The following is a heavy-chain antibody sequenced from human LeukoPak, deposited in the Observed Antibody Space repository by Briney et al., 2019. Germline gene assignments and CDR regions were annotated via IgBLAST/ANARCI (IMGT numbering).Heavy chain of an antibody. CDR2: ISAYNGNT. CDR1: GYTFTSYG. V-gene: IGHV1-18*01. CDR3: ARDGAGYCSSTSCYNYYYYGMDV. D-gene: IGHD2-2*02. Sequence: GASVKVSCEASGYTFTSYGISWVRQAPGQGLEWMGWISAYNGNTNYAQKLQGRVTMTTDTSTSTAYMELRSLRSDDTAVYYCARDGAGYCSSTSCYNYYYYGMDVWGQGTTVTVSS. J-gene: IGHJ6*02.